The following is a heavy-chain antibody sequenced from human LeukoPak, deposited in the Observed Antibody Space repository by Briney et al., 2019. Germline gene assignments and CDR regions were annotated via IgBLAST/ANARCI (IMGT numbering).Heavy chain of an antibody. V-gene: IGHV3-21*01. J-gene: IGHJ4*02. CDR2: IGSSSYK. Sequence: NAGGSLRLSCAASGFTFSSFGMNWVRQAPGKGLEWVASIGSSSYKYYADSLKGRFTISRDNAKNSLYLQMNTLRVEDTAVYYCARDSGIRDSIDYWGQGTLVTVSS. D-gene: IGHD3-10*01. CDR1: GFTFSSFG. CDR3: ARDSGIRDSIDY.